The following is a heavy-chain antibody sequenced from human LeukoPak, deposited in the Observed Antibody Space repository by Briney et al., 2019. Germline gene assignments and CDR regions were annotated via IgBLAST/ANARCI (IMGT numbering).Heavy chain of an antibody. CDR2: FYHGGST. CDR1: GGPITGGGYS. Sequence: SETLSLTCTVSGGPITGGGYSWSWIRQAPGKGLEWIGYFYHGGSTSYNPSLRSRVTISVDRSKNQFSLKLTSVTAADTAVYYCARSAFAEGYFDLWGRGTLVTASS. J-gene: IGHJ2*01. CDR3: ARSAFAEGYFDL. V-gene: IGHV4-30-2*01.